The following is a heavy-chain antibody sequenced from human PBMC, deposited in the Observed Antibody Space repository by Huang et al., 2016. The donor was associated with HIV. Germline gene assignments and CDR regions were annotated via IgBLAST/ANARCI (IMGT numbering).Heavy chain of an antibody. Sequence: QVHLVQSGAEVKKPGASVKVSCKASGYTFTNYDLNWVRQAPGRGLEWMGWMNPNTGNTGFAQGFQGRVTMTRKTAITTAYMELTSLTSEDTAVYYCARSAYGDLDYWGLGTLVIVSS. CDR3: ARSAYGDLDY. J-gene: IGHJ4*02. CDR2: MNPNTGNT. D-gene: IGHD4-17*01. V-gene: IGHV1-8*02. CDR1: GYTFTNYD.